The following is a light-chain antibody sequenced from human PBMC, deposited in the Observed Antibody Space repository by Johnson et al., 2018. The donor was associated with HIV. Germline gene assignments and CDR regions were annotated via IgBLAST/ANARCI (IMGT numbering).Light chain of an antibody. J-gene: IGLJ1*01. CDR2: ENN. CDR3: GTWDNSLRIAC. V-gene: IGLV1-51*02. CDR1: SSNVGSSF. Sequence: QSILTQPPSVSAAPGQTVTISCSGSSSNVGSSFVSWYRQVPGTAPKLLIYENNTRPSGIPDRFSCSKSGTSATLGITGLQTGDEADYLCGTWDNSLRIACFVTGTKVTVL.